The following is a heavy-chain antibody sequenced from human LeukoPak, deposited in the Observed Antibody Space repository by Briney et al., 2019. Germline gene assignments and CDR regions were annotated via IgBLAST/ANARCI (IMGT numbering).Heavy chain of an antibody. CDR3: ASSFSGYDWAKFDY. CDR2: IYYSGST. D-gene: IGHD5-12*01. Sequence: SETLSLTCTVSGGSISSGGYYWSWIRQHPGKGLEWIGYIYYSGSTYYNPSLKSRVTISVDTSKNQFSLKLSSVTAADTAVYYCASSFSGYDWAKFDYWGQGTLVTVSS. V-gene: IGHV4-31*03. J-gene: IGHJ4*02. CDR1: GGSISSGGYY.